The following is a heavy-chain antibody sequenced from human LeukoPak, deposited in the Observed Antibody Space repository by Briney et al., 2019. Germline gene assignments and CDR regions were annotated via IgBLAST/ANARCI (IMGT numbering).Heavy chain of an antibody. CDR3: AKEAGQYSSSWPNWFDP. D-gene: IGHD6-13*01. CDR2: IRDSGGYT. V-gene: IGHV3-23*01. CDR1: GFTFSSYT. Sequence: PGGSLRLSCAASGFTFSSYTMSWVRQAPGKGLEWVSAIRDSGGYTYYADSVKGRFTISRDNSKNTLFLQLNSLRAEDTAVYYCAKEAGQYSSSWPNWFDPWGQGTLVTVSS. J-gene: IGHJ5*02.